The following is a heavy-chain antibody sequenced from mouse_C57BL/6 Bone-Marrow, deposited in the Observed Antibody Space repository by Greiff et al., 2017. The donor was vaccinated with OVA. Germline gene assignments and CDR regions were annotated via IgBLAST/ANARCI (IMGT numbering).Heavy chain of an antibody. V-gene: IGHV1-55*01. CDR2: IYPGSGST. D-gene: IGHD1-1*01. CDR3: AVIYYYGSSYVKAMDY. J-gene: IGHJ4*01. Sequence: VQLQQPGAELVKPGASVKMSCKASGYTFTSYWITWVKPRPGQGLEWIGDIYPGSGSTNYNEKFKSKATLTVDTSSSTAYMQLSSLTSEDSAVYYCAVIYYYGSSYVKAMDYWGQGTSVTVSS. CDR1: GYTFTSYW.